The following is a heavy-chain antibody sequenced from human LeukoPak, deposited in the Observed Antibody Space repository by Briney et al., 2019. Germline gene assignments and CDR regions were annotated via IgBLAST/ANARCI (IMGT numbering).Heavy chain of an antibody. CDR3: AREKWEIGGSYYWVTTFDI. V-gene: IGHV3-7*01. CDR2: IKQDGSEK. CDR1: GFTFSSYW. J-gene: IGHJ3*02. Sequence: GGSLRLSCAASGFTFSSYWMSWVRQAPGKGLEWVANIKQDGSEKYYVDSVKGRFTISRDNAKNSLYLQMNSLRAEDTAVYYCAREKWEIGGSYYWVTTFDIWGQGTMVTVSS. D-gene: IGHD1-26*01.